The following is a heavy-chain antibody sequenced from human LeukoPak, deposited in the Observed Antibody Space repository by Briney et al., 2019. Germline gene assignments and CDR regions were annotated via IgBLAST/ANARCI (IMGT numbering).Heavy chain of an antibody. D-gene: IGHD6-13*01. CDR3: VREGSSNWNNWFDS. Sequence: QAGGSLRLSCAASGFTFSSYSMNWVRQAPGKGLEWVSSISSSSSYIYYADSVKGRFTISRDNAKNFLYLQMDSLRPEDTAFYYCVREGSSNWNNWFDSWGQGTLVTVSS. CDR1: GFTFSSYS. V-gene: IGHV3-21*04. CDR2: ISSSSSYI. J-gene: IGHJ5*01.